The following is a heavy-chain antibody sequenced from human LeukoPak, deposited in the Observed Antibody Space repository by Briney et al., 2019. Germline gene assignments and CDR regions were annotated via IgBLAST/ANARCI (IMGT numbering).Heavy chain of an antibody. CDR3: AKDQYFVTGYYSHMDV. V-gene: IGHV3-30*18. Sequence: PGRSLRLSCAASRFTFSSYGMHWVRQAPGKGLEWVAVISYDGSNINYAESVKGRFTISRDNSKNTLYLQMNSLRAEDTAVYYCAKDQYFVTGYYSHMDVWGKGTTVTISS. D-gene: IGHD2-21*02. J-gene: IGHJ6*03. CDR2: ISYDGSNI. CDR1: RFTFSSYG.